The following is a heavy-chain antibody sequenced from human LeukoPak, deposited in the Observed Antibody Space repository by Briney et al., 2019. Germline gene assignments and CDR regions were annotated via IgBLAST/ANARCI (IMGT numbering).Heavy chain of an antibody. CDR1: GYTFTGYY. CDR2: INPNSGGT. V-gene: IGHV1-2*02. CDR3: ARRDGYSSSWYFDY. D-gene: IGHD6-13*01. J-gene: IGHJ4*02. Sequence: ASVNVSCKASGYTFTGYYMHWVRQAPAQGREWMGWINPNSGGTKYAQKFQGRVSMTRDTSISTAYMELSRLRSDDTAVYYCARRDGYSSSWYFDYWGQGTLVTVSS.